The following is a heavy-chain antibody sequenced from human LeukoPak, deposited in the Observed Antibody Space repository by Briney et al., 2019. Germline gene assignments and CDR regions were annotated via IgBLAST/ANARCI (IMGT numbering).Heavy chain of an antibody. CDR1: GGSISSYY. CDR2: IYYSGST. Sequence: SETLSLTCTVSGGSISSYYWSWIRQPPGKGLEWIGYIYYSGSTNYNPSLKSRVTISVDTSKNQFSLKLSSVTAADTAVYYCARETYLLYYFDYWGQGTLVTVSS. CDR3: ARETYLLYYFDY. D-gene: IGHD2-15*01. J-gene: IGHJ4*02. V-gene: IGHV4-59*01.